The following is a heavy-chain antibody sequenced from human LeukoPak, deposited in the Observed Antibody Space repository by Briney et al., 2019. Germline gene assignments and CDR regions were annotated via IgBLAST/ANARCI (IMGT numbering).Heavy chain of an antibody. CDR2: IKRDGST. J-gene: IGHJ1*01. V-gene: IGHV3-74*01. CDR3: ARAPSEIGGYYPEYFRH. CDR1: RFTFSTYC. Sequence: GVSLRLPCAASRFTFSTYCMHGAPHATGRALMWVSHIKRDGSTNYADSVKGRFTISRDNAKNTVSLQMNSLRPEDTGVYYCARAPSEIGGYYPEYFRHWGQGTLVTVSS. D-gene: IGHD3-22*01.